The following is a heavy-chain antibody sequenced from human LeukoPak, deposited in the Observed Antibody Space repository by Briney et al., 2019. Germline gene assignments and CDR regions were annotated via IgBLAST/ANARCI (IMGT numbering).Heavy chain of an antibody. CDR3: ERVWGLRLGDPIEY. CDR1: GFTFDDYG. J-gene: IGHJ4*02. Sequence: PGGSLRLSCAASGFTFDDYGMSWVRQAPGKGLEWVSGINWNGGSTGYADSVKGRFTISRDNAKNSLYLQMNSLRAEDTALFYCERVWGLRLGDPIEYWRQGTLVTVFS. V-gene: IGHV3-20*04. D-gene: IGHD3-16*01. CDR2: INWNGGST.